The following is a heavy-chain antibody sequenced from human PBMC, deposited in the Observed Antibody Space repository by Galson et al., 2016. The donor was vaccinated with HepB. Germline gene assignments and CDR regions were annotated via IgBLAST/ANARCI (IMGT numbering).Heavy chain of an antibody. CDR2: IIPVFGTP. V-gene: IGHV1-69*06. J-gene: IGHJ4*02. D-gene: IGHD4-23*01. CDR1: GGTFDNYA. CDR3: VRSWTTVVAPGPFDY. Sequence: SVKVSCKVSGGTFDNYAVSWVRQAPGQGLEWVGGIIPVFGTPKYAQKFQGRVTITADTSTSTAYMELSSLRSGDTAVYYCVRSWTTVVAPGPFDYWGQGTLLTVSS.